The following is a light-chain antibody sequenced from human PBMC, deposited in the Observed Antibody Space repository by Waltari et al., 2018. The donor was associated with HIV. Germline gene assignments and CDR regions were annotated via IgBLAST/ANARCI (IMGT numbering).Light chain of an antibody. CDR3: QVWDVSSDHVV. J-gene: IGLJ3*02. V-gene: IGLV3-21*02. Sequence: SYVLTQAPSVSVAPGQTASISCGGKNIGSQRGHWYQQRPGQAPVVVVYDDGDRPSGIPERFSGSKSGRMATLVISRVEAGDEADYYCQVWDVSSDHVVFGGGTKLTVL. CDR2: DDG. CDR1: NIGSQR.